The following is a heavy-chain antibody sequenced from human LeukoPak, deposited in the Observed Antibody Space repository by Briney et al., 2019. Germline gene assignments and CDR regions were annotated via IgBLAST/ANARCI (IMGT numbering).Heavy chain of an antibody. CDR1: GFTFDDYA. V-gene: IGHV3-9*01. J-gene: IGHJ4*02. CDR2: ISWNSGSI. Sequence: GGSLRLSCAASGFTFDDYAMHWVRQAPGKGLEWVSGISWNSGSIGYADSVKGRFTISRDNAKNSLHLQMNSLRAEDTALFFCAKGRSAWYVGYLDYWGQGTLVTVSS. CDR3: AKGRSAWYVGYLDY. D-gene: IGHD6-19*01.